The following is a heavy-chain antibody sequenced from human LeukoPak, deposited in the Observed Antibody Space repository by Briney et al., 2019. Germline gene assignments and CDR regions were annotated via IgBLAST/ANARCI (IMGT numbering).Heavy chain of an antibody. V-gene: IGHV4-4*07. CDR2: ISTIGST. D-gene: IGHD4-17*01. CDR1: GDSISGFY. J-gene: IGHJ6*03. CDR3: ARGLPSYGDYVDYYFYMDV. Sequence: SETLSLTCTVSGDSISGFYWSWIRQPPGKGLQWIGRISTIGSTNYKPSLKSRVTMSVDRSTNEFSLTVRSVTAADTALYYCARGLPSYGDYVDYYFYMDVWGKGTTVTVSS.